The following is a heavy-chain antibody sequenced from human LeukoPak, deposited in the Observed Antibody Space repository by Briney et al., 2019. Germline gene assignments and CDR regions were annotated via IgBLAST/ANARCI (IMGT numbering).Heavy chain of an antibody. CDR3: AKGHRIAVAGTVAVFDY. Sequence: PGGSLRLSCAASGFTFSSYAMSWVRQAPGKGLEWVSAISGSGGSTYYADSVKGRFTISRDNAKNSLYLQMNSLRAEDTALYYCAKGHRIAVAGTVAVFDYWGQGTLVTVSS. CDR2: ISGSGGST. J-gene: IGHJ4*02. V-gene: IGHV3-23*01. CDR1: GFTFSSYA. D-gene: IGHD6-19*01.